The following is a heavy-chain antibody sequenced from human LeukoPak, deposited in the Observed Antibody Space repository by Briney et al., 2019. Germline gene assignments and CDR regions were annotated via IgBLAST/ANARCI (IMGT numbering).Heavy chain of an antibody. D-gene: IGHD3-22*01. CDR1: GYTFTTYT. Sequence: ASVKVSCKASGYTFTTYTITWVRQAPGQGLEWMGWISAYNGNTNYAQKLQGRATMTPDTYTSTANMELRSLRSDDTAVYYCARDRYYYDSSDFHYGDYWGQGTLVTVSS. CDR3: ARDRYYYDSSDFHYGDY. J-gene: IGHJ4*02. V-gene: IGHV1-18*01. CDR2: ISAYNGNT.